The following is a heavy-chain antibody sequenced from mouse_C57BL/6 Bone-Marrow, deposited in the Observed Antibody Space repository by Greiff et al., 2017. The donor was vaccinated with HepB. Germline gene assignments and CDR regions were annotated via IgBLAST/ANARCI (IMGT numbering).Heavy chain of an antibody. Sequence: VQLQQSGAELARPGASVKMSCKASGYTFTSYTMHWVKQRPGQGLEWIGYSNPSSGYTKYNQKFKDKATLTADKSSSTAYMQLSSLTSEDSAVYYCAKRAAQVYYFDYWGQGTTLTVSS. CDR2: SNPSSGYT. CDR3: AKRAAQVYYFDY. V-gene: IGHV1-4*01. D-gene: IGHD3-2*02. J-gene: IGHJ2*01. CDR1: GYTFTSYT.